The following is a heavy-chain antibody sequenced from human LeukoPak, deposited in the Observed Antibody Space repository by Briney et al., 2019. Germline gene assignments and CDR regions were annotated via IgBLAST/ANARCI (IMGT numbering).Heavy chain of an antibody. CDR2: IIPILGIA. CDR1: GGTFSNYA. CDR3: ARVRAVAGSRGAFDI. J-gene: IGHJ3*02. V-gene: IGHV1-69*04. D-gene: IGHD6-19*01. Sequence: SVKVSCKASGGTFSNYAISWVRQAPGQGLEWMGRIIPILGIANYAQKFQGRVTITADKSTSTAYMELSSLRSEDTAVYYCARVRAVAGSRGAFDIWGQGTMVTVSS.